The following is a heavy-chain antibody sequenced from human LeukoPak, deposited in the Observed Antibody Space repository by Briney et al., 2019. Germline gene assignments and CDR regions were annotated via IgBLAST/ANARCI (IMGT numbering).Heavy chain of an antibody. CDR3: ARDHGDPYYYGMDV. CDR1: GFTSSDYY. V-gene: IGHV3-11*06. J-gene: IGHJ6*04. Sequence: GGSLRLSCAASGFTSSDYYMSWIRQAPGKGLEWVSYISSSSSYTNYADSVKGRFTISRDNAKNSLYLQMNSLRAEDTAVYYCARDHGDPYYYGMDVWGKGTTVTVSS. CDR2: ISSSSSYT. D-gene: IGHD3-10*01.